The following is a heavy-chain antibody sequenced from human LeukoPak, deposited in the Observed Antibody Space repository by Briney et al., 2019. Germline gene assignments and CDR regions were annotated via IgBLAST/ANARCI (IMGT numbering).Heavy chain of an antibody. V-gene: IGHV3-33*01. D-gene: IGHD3-22*01. J-gene: IGHJ4*02. Sequence: GVSLRLSCAASGFTFSAFGMHWVRPAPRKGLEWVAVIWYDGSNKYHADSVKGRFTISRDNFKNTLYLQMDNLRAEDTAVYYCARGQDSTGYYYIDYWGQGTLVTVSS. CDR1: GFTFSAFG. CDR2: IWYDGSNK. CDR3: ARGQDSTGYYYIDY.